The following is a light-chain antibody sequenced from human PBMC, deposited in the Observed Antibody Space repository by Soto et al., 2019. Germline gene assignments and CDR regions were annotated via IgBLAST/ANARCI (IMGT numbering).Light chain of an antibody. J-gene: IGKJ2*01. CDR1: HSVSGG. Sequence: EIVMTQSPATLSVSPGERATLSCRASHSVSGGLAWYQQKPGQAPRLPIYRASIRVTGIPARFSGSGSGTEFTLTISSLQSEDFAVYYCQQNNNWPYTFGQGTKLEIK. CDR2: RAS. CDR3: QQNNNWPYT. V-gene: IGKV3-15*01.